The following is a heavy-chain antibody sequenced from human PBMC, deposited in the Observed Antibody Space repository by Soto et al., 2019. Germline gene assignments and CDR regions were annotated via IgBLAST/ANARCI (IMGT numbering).Heavy chain of an antibody. D-gene: IGHD2-15*01. Sequence: QVQLQESGPGLVKPSQTLSLTCTVSGGSISSGGYYWSWIRQHPGKGLEWIGYIYYSGSTYYNPSLKSRVTLSVDTSKNQFSLKLSSVTAADTAVYDCASSSMTVVYYYYYYMDVWGKGTTVTVSS. J-gene: IGHJ6*03. CDR1: GGSISSGGYY. CDR2: IYYSGST. V-gene: IGHV4-31*03. CDR3: ASSSMTVVYYYYYYMDV.